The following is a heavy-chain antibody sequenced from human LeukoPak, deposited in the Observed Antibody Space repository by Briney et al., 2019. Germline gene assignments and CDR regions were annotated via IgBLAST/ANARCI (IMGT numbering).Heavy chain of an antibody. CDR3: ARDRGSGWYADY. Sequence: GGSLRLSCAASGFTVSSYGMHWVRQAPGTGLEWVAVIWYDGSNKYYADSVKGRFTISRDNSKNTLYLQMNSLRAEDTAVYYCARDRGSGWYADYWGQGTLVTVSS. J-gene: IGHJ4*02. D-gene: IGHD6-19*01. CDR2: IWYDGSNK. V-gene: IGHV3-33*01. CDR1: GFTVSSYG.